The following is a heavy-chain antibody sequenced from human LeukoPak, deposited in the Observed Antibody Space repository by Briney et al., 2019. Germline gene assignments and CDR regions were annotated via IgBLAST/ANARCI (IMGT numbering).Heavy chain of an antibody. J-gene: IGHJ3*02. CDR1: GGSISSYY. Sequence: SETLSLTCTVSGGSISSYYWSWIRQPPGKGLEWIGYIYYSGSTNYNPSLKSRVTISVDTSKNQFSLKLSSVTAADTAVYYCARGDDILTGYYPVAFDIWGQGTMVTVSS. CDR2: IYYSGST. D-gene: IGHD3-9*01. V-gene: IGHV4-59*01. CDR3: ARGDDILTGYYPVAFDI.